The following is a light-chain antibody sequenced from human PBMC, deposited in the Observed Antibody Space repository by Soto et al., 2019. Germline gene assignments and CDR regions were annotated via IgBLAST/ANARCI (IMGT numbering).Light chain of an antibody. Sequence: DIVMTPSPLSLPVTPGEPASISCRSSQSLLHSNGYNYLDWYLEKPGQSPQLLIYLGSNRASGVPGRFSGSGSSTDFTMKISRVEAEDVGVYYFMHALHSPLTFGGGTKVEIK. J-gene: IGKJ4*01. V-gene: IGKV2-28*01. CDR1: QSLLHSNGYNY. CDR2: LGS. CDR3: MHALHSPLT.